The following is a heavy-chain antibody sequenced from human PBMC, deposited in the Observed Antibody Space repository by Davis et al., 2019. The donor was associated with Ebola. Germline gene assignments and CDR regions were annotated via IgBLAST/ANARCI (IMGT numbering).Heavy chain of an antibody. CDR2: IYYSGST. J-gene: IGHJ4*02. V-gene: IGHV4-59*01. CDR1: GGSISSYY. CDR3: ARVTIFGVVDY. Sequence: SETLSLTCTVSGGSISSYYWSWIRQPPGKGLEWIDYIYYSGSTNYNPSLKSRVTISVDTSKNQFSLKLSSVTAADTAVYYCARVTIFGVVDYWGQGTLVTVSS. D-gene: IGHD3-3*01.